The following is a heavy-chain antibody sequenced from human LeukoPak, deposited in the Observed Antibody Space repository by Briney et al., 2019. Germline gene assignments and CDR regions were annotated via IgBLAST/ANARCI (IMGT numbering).Heavy chain of an antibody. CDR2: INPSGGST. D-gene: IGHD1-26*01. Sequence: GASVKVSCKASGYTFTSYYMHWVRQAPGQGLEWMGIINPSGGSTSYAQKFQGRVTMTRDTSRSTVYMELSSLRSEDTAVYYCARTVGPYYYYMDVWGKGTTVTLSS. CDR1: GYTFTSYY. J-gene: IGHJ6*03. V-gene: IGHV1-46*01. CDR3: ARTVGPYYYYMDV.